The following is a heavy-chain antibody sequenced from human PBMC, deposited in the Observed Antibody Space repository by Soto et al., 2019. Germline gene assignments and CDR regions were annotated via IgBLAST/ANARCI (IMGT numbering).Heavy chain of an antibody. CDR1: GGSISSYY. CDR3: AGIAARPRYYYGMDV. Sequence: PSETLSLTCTVSGGSISSYYWSWIRQPPGKGLEWIGYIYYSGSTNYNPSLKSRVTISVDTSKNQFSLKLSSVTAADTAVYYCAGIAARPRYYYGMDVWGQGTTVTVSS. CDR2: IYYSGST. V-gene: IGHV4-59*01. D-gene: IGHD6-6*01. J-gene: IGHJ6*02.